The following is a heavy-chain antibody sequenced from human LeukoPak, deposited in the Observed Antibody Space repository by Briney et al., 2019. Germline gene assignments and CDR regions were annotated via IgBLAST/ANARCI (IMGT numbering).Heavy chain of an antibody. CDR3: TTADDFWSGYSVDY. D-gene: IGHD3-3*01. CDR1: GFTLSNAW. V-gene: IGHV3-15*01. CDR2: IKSGGTT. Sequence: TGGSLRLSCAASGFTLSNAWMSWVRQAPGKGLEWVGRIKSGGTTDFAAPVKGRFTISRDDSQNTVYLQMNSLKTEDTAVYYCTTADDFWSGYSVDYWGQGTLVTVSS. J-gene: IGHJ4*02.